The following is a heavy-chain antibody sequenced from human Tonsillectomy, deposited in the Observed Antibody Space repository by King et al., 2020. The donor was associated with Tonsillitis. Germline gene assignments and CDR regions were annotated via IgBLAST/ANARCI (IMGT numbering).Heavy chain of an antibody. CDR1: GFTFSSYA. V-gene: IGHV3-23*01. J-gene: IGHJ4*02. CDR2: ISGSGGST. CDR3: AKSWAPMRSPFDY. D-gene: IGHD3-22*01. Sequence: VQLLESGGGLVQPGGSLRLSCAASGFTFSSYAMSWVRQAPGKGLECVSAISGSGGSTYYADSVKGRFTISRDNSKNTLYLQMNSLRAEDTAVYYCAKSWAPMRSPFDYWGQGTLVTVSS.